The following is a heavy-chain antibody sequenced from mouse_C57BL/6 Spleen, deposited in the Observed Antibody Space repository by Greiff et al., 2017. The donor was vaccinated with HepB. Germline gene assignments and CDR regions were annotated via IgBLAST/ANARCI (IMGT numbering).Heavy chain of an antibody. CDR2: INPSNGGT. Sequence: QVQLQQPGTELVKPGASVKLSCKASGYTFTSYWMHWVKQRPGQGLEWIGNINPSNGGTNYNEKFKSKATLTVDKYSSTAYMQLSSLTSEDSAVYYCARGVITTVVEVYYFDYWGQGTTLTVSS. D-gene: IGHD1-1*01. V-gene: IGHV1-53*01. CDR1: GYTFTSYW. J-gene: IGHJ2*01. CDR3: ARGVITTVVEVYYFDY.